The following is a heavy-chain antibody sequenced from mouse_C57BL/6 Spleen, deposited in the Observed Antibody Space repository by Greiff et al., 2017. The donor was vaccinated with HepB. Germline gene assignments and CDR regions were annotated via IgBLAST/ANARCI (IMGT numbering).Heavy chain of an antibody. CDR2: INPNNGGT. D-gene: IGHD1-1*01. CDR3: ASIITTVVDWYFDV. V-gene: IGHV1-26*01. CDR1: GYTFTDYY. J-gene: IGHJ1*03. Sequence: EVQLQQSGPELVKPGASVKISCKASGYTFTDYYMNWVKQSHGKSLEWIGDINPNNGGTSYNQKFKGKATLTVDKSSSPAYMELRSLTSEDSAVYYCASIITTVVDWYFDVWGTGTTVTVSS.